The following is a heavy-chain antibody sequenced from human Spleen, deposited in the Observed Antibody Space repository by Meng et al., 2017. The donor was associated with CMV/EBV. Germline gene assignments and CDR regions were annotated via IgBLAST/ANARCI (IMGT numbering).Heavy chain of an antibody. D-gene: IGHD3-3*01. CDR3: ARELSPDFWNGHLDY. CDR2: VHFSGSA. Sequence: SETLSLTCTVSGGSVSSGTHYWSWLRQPPGKGLEWLGYVHFSGSANYNPSLESRLSMSVDTSQNRLYLRLSSVTAADTAVYYCARELSPDFWNGHLDYWGQGKLVTVSS. CDR1: GGSVSSGTHY. V-gene: IGHV4-61*01. J-gene: IGHJ4*02.